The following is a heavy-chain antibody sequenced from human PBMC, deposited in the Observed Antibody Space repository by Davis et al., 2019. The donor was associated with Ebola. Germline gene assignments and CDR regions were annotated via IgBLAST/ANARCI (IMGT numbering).Heavy chain of an antibody. D-gene: IGHD3-3*01. V-gene: IGHV1-69*13. J-gene: IGHJ6*02. CDR3: ARGPLSDFWGGYPNYYYYGMDV. CDR1: GYTFTGYY. Sequence: AASVKVSCKASGYTFTGYYMHWVRQAPGQGLEWMGGIIPIFGTANYAQKFQGRVTITADESTSTAYMELSSLRSEDTAVYYCARGPLSDFWGGYPNYYYYGMDVWGQGTTVTVSS. CDR2: IIPIFGTA.